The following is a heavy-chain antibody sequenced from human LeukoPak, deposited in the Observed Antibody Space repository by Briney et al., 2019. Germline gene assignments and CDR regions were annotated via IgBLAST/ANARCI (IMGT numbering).Heavy chain of an antibody. CDR1: GGSISSSSYY. V-gene: IGHV4-39*01. Sequence: SETLSLTCTVSGGSISSSSYYWGWIRQPPGKGLEWIGSIYYSGSTYYNPSLKSRVTISVDTSKNQFSLKLSAVTAADTAVYYWARTSGSGSYFFFDYWGQGTLVTVSS. J-gene: IGHJ4*02. CDR2: IYYSGST. D-gene: IGHD3-10*01. CDR3: ARTSGSGSYFFFDY.